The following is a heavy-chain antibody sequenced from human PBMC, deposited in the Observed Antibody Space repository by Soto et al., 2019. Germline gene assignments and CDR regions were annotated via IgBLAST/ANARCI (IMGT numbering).Heavy chain of an antibody. V-gene: IGHV3-33*01. Sequence: QVQLVESGGGVVQPGRSLRLSCAASGFTFSSYGMHWVRQAPGKGLEWVAVIWYDGSNKYYADSVKGRFTISRDNSKNTLYLQMNGLRAEDTAVYYCASLGATPSVRKYDAFDTLGQGTMVTVSS. CDR1: GFTFSSYG. J-gene: IGHJ3*02. CDR2: IWYDGSNK. D-gene: IGHD1-26*01. CDR3: ASLGATPSVRKYDAFDT.